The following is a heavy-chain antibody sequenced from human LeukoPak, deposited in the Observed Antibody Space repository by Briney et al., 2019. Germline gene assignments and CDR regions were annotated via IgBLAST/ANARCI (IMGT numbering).Heavy chain of an antibody. D-gene: IGHD3-22*01. V-gene: IGHV4-34*01. CDR3: ARASMIEPFDY. CDR2: ISHTGTI. Sequence: SETLSLTCAVYGGSFSGHSWSWIRQAPGKGLEWIGEISHTGTINYNPSLKSRVTISADTSKNQFSLRLSSVTAADTAVYYCARASMIEPFDYWGQGTLVTVSS. J-gene: IGHJ4*02. CDR1: GGSFSGHS.